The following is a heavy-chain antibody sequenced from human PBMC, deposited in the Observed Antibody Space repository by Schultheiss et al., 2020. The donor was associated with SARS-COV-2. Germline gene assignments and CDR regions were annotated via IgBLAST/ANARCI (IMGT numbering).Heavy chain of an antibody. V-gene: IGHV3-30*15. J-gene: IGHJ4*02. CDR3: ARSGIGVEPGALDC. Sequence: GGSLRLSCAGSGFTFNIQAMHWVRQPPGKGLEWVTVICYDGSNKYYADSVKGRFTISRDNAKNPLYLQMSSLRVEDTAVYYCARSGIGVEPGALDCWGQGALVTVSS. CDR1: GFTFNIQA. CDR2: ICYDGSNK. D-gene: IGHD2-2*01.